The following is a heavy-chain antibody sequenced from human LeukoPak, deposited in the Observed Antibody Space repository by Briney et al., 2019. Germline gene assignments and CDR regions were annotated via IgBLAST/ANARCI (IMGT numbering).Heavy chain of an antibody. D-gene: IGHD6-13*01. J-gene: IGHJ3*02. CDR2: INHSGST. V-gene: IGHV4-34*01. CDR3: ARGYIYSSSPMGAFDI. CDR1: GGSFSGYY. Sequence: SETLSLTCAVYGGSFSGYYWSWIRQPPGKGLEWVGEINHSGSTNYNPSLKSRVTISVDTSKNQFSLKLSSVTAADTAVYYCARGYIYSSSPMGAFDIWGQGTMVTVSS.